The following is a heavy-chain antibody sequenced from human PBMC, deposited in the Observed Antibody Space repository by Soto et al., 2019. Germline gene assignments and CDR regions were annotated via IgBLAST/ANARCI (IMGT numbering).Heavy chain of an antibody. CDR3: AARRDGYNYYFDY. J-gene: IGHJ4*02. CDR2: INAGNGNT. V-gene: IGHV1-3*01. CDR1: GYTFTSYA. Sequence: ASVKVSCKASGYTFTSYAMHWVRQAPGQRLEWMGWINAGNGNTKYSQKFQGRVTITRDTSASTAYMELSSLRSEDTAVYYCAARRDGYNYYFDYWGQGTLVTVSS. D-gene: IGHD5-12*01.